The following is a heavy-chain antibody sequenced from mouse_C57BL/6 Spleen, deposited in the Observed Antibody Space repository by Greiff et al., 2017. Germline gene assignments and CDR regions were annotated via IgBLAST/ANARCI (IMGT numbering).Heavy chain of an antibody. J-gene: IGHJ1*03. CDR2: INPANGGT. CDR3: ARPIYGGSWYFDV. Sequence: VQLQQSGTELVKPGASVKLSCKASGYIFTSYWMHWVKQRPGQGLEWIGNINPANGGTNYNEKFKTKAILTVDKSSSTAYMQLSSLTSEDSAVYYCARPIYGGSWYFDVWGTGTTVTVSS. CDR1: GYIFTSYW. V-gene: IGHV1-53*01. D-gene: IGHD1-1*01.